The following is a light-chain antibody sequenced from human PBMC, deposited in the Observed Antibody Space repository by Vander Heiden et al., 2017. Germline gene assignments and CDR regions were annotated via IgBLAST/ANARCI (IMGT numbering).Light chain of an antibody. CDR2: DAS. J-gene: IGKJ1*01. CDR1: QSITTW. CDR3: QQYSIDSPT. Sequence: DIQMTQSPSTLSASVGDRVTITCRASQSITTWLAWYQQKPGKAPKLLIYDASNLQSGVPSRCSGSGSGTDFSRTISSLQPDDFATYYCQQYSIDSPTFGQGTKVEI. V-gene: IGKV1-5*01.